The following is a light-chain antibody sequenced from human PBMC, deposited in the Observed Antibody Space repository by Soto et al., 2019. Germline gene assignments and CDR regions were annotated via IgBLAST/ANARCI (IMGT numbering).Light chain of an antibody. CDR3: QQYNTYST. Sequence: DVVMTESPLSLPVPLGRPASISSRSNHSLVHSDGIAYFSWFQQTPGRSPRRLIYKVSNRDSGVPARFSGSGSGTEFTLTISSMQPDDFATYYCQQYNTYSTFGQGTRLEIK. CDR1: HSLVHSDGIAY. J-gene: IGKJ5*01. CDR2: KVS. V-gene: IGKV2-30*02.